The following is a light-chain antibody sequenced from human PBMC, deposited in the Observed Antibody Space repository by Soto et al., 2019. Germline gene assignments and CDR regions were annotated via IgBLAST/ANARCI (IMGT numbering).Light chain of an antibody. CDR2: TAS. CDR1: QDITNY. CDR3: QQFNDYPIT. J-gene: IGKJ5*01. Sequence: DIQMTQSPSTLSGSVGDRVSIACRASQDITNYLAWYQQKPGKAPKLLIYTASTLQSGVPSRFSGSGSGAEFTLTIISLQPEDFATYYCQQFNDYPITFGQGTRLEIK. V-gene: IGKV1-9*01.